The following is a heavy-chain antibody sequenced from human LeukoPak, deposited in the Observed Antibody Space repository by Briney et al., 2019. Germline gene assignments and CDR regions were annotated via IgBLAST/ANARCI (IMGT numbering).Heavy chain of an antibody. CDR1: GFTFSSCA. D-gene: IGHD2-2*01. CDR3: ARHPEPGYCTSTSCHESYFDY. V-gene: IGHV3-23*01. Sequence: GGSLRLSCAASGFTFSSCAMSWVRQAPGKGLEWVSAISGSGGRPYYADSVRGRFTISRDNSKNTLYLQMNSLRAEDTAVYYCARHPEPGYCTSTSCHESYFDYWGQGTLATVSS. CDR2: ISGSGGRP. J-gene: IGHJ4*02.